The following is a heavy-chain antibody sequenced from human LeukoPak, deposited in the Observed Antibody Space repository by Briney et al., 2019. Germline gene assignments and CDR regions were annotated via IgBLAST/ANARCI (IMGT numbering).Heavy chain of an antibody. J-gene: IGHJ6*02. CDR3: AKDTDFWSGYEGKGPSGGMDV. CDR2: ISGSGGST. V-gene: IGHV3-23*01. D-gene: IGHD3-3*01. Sequence: PGGSLRLSCAASGFTFSSYAMSWVRQAPGKGLEWVSTISGSGGSTYYADSVKGRFTISRDNSKNTLYLQMNSLRAEDTAVYYCAKDTDFWSGYEGKGPSGGMDVWGQGTTVTVSS. CDR1: GFTFSSYA.